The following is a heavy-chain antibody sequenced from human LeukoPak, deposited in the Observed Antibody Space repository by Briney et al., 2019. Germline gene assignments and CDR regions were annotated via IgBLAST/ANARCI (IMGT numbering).Heavy chain of an antibody. Sequence: PGGSLRLSCAASGFTFSSYEMHWVRQAPGKGLEWVSYISSSGSTIYYADSVKGRFTISRDNSKNTLYLQMNSLRAEDTAVYYCAKDQALHFDYWGQGTLVTVSS. CDR1: GFTFSSYE. V-gene: IGHV3-48*03. CDR3: AKDQALHFDY. CDR2: ISSSGSTI. J-gene: IGHJ4*02.